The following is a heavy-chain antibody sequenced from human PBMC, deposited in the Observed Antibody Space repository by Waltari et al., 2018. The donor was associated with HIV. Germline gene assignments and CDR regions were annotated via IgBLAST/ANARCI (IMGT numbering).Heavy chain of an antibody. Sequence: QVQLQESGPGLVKPSQTLSLTCTVSCASISRGSSYWSWIRQPAGKGLELIGRINTRGSTNYNPSLKSRVTISVDTSKNQFSLKLRSVTAADTAVYYCARAYYDFWSGTGSSGNWFDPWGQGTLVTVSS. V-gene: IGHV4-61*02. D-gene: IGHD3-3*01. CDR3: ARAYYDFWSGTGSSGNWFDP. CDR1: CASISRGSSY. J-gene: IGHJ5*02. CDR2: INTRGST.